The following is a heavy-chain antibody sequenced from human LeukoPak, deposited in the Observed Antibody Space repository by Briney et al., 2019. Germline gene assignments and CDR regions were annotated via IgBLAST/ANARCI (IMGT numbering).Heavy chain of an antibody. CDR1: GFIFDDYA. D-gene: IGHD3-10*01. Sequence: GGSLRLSCAASGFIFDDYAMHWVRQAPGKGLEWVSGISWNSGRIGYADSVKGRFTISRDNAKNSLYLQMNSLRAEDTAVYYCARVTYGSGTYGAFDYWGQGTLVTVSS. J-gene: IGHJ4*02. V-gene: IGHV3-9*01. CDR2: ISWNSGRI. CDR3: ARVTYGSGTYGAFDY.